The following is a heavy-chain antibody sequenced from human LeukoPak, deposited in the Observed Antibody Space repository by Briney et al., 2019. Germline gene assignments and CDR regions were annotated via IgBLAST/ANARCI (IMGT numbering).Heavy chain of an antibody. V-gene: IGHV4-34*01. CDR3: ARVDPTQLGDAFDI. D-gene: IGHD6-6*01. CDR1: GGSFSGYY. J-gene: IGHJ3*02. Sequence: SETLSLTCAVYGGSFSGYYWSWIPQPPGKGLEWIGEINHSGSTNYNPSLKSRVTISVDTSKNQFSLKLSSVTAADTAVYYCARVDPTQLGDAFDIWGQGTMVTVSS. CDR2: INHSGST.